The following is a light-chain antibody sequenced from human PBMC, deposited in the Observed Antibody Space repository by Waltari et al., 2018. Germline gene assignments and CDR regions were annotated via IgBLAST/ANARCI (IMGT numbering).Light chain of an antibody. V-gene: IGLV1-51*01. J-gene: IGLJ1*01. Sequence: QSVLTQPPSVSATPGQKVTISCSGSSSNIGNEYVFWYQQVPGTAPKLPIYNTCPRPAGIPDRLHDSKSGTSATLDITGLQATDEAHYYCGTWDTSLTAHVFGTGTEVTVL. CDR1: SSNIGNEY. CDR3: GTWDTSLTAHV. CDR2: NTC.